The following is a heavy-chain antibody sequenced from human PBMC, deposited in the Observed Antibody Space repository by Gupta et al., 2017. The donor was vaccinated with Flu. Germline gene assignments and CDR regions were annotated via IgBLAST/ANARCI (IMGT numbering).Heavy chain of an antibody. Sequence: EVQLVQSGAEVTKPGDSLRISCEASGYSFTTSWIGWVRQVPGRGLEWMGIFYPGDSDVRYSPSFQGQVTFSADTSISTAYLQWNSLKASDSAMYFCARPFSGNYWYFDLWGRGTLVTVSS. CDR2: FYPGDSDV. CDR1: GYSFTTSW. V-gene: IGHV5-51*03. CDR3: ARPFSGNYWYFDL. D-gene: IGHD6-25*01. J-gene: IGHJ2*01.